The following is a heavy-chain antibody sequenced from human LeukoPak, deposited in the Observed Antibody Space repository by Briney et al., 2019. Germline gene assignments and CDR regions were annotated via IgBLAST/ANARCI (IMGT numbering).Heavy chain of an antibody. D-gene: IGHD6-19*01. V-gene: IGHV3-11*03. CDR2: ISSGSSYT. J-gene: IGHJ4*02. CDR3: ARWRSSSGWAFDY. Sequence: GGSLRLFCAASGFTFSDFYMTWLRQAPGKGLEWISYISSGSSYTNYADSVKGRFTISRDNAKNSLYLQLNSLRAEDTAVYYCARWRSSSGWAFDYWGQGTLVTVSS. CDR1: GFTFSDFY.